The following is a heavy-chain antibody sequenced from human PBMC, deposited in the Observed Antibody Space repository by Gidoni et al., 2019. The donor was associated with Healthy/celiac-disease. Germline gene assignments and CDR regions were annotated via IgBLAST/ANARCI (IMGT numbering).Heavy chain of an antibody. CDR3: ARGYYYDSIGYYAFDAFDI. J-gene: IGHJ3*02. D-gene: IGHD3-22*01. Sequence: QVQLQESAPGLVTPSETLSPPCTVSGYSISSGHSWGWTRQPPGKGLEWIGSIYHSGSTYYNPSLKSRVTISVDTSKNQFSLKLSSVTAADTAVYYCARGYYYDSIGYYAFDAFDIWGQGTMVTVSS. CDR2: IYHSGST. CDR1: GYSISSGHS. V-gene: IGHV4-38-2*02.